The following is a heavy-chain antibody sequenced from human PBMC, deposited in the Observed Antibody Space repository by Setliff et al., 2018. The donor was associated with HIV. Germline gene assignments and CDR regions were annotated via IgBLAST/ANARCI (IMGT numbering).Heavy chain of an antibody. CDR2: IRPADSDT. CDR3: ARVFSAGWFDS. J-gene: IGHJ5*01. D-gene: IGHD6-13*01. V-gene: IGHV5-51*01. Sequence: GESLKISCKTSGYDFTTNWVGWVRQMPGKDLEWMGIIRPADSDTRVNPSFQGHVTISADKSISTTYLQWSSLRASDTAMYYCARVFSAGWFDSWGQGTLVTVSS. CDR1: GYDFTTNW.